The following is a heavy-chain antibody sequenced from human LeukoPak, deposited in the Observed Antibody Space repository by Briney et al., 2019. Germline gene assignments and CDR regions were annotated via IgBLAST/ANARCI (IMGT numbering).Heavy chain of an antibody. CDR1: GFRFTSSR. J-gene: IGHJ4*02. Sequence: GESLKTSCKTSGFRFTSSRIAWVRQMPGKGLEWMGIVYPGDSDTKYSPSFQGQVTFSADKSTSTAYLQWSSLKASDTAVYYCARRSGPNYDCWGQGTLVTVSS. CDR2: VYPGDSDT. D-gene: IGHD2-15*01. CDR3: ARRSGPNYDC. V-gene: IGHV5-51*01.